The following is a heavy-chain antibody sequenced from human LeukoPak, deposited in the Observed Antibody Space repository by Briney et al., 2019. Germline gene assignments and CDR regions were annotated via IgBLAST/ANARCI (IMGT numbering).Heavy chain of an antibody. CDR1: GYTFTSYY. CDR2: INPSGGST. D-gene: IGHD2-8*01. Sequence: ASVKVSCKASGYTFTSYYMHWVRQAPGQGLEWMGVINPSGGSTSYAQKFQGRVTMTRDTSISTAYMDLSRLRSDDTAVYYCASGGTNGVRHFDYWGQGTLVTVSS. J-gene: IGHJ4*02. V-gene: IGHV1-46*01. CDR3: ASGGTNGVRHFDY.